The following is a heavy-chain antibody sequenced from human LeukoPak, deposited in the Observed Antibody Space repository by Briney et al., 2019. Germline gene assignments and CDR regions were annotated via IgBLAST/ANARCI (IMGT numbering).Heavy chain of an antibody. D-gene: IGHD3-3*01. CDR1: VFTFSSYS. V-gene: IGHV3-21*01. CDR3: ARDFYSDFWSGYWS. Sequence: PGGALRLSCAASVFTFSSYSMNWVRQAPGKGLEWVSPISSSSSYIYYADSVKGRYTISRDNAKNSLYLQMNSLRAEDTAVYYCARDFYSDFWSGYWSWGQGTLVTVSS. CDR2: ISSSSSYI. J-gene: IGHJ4*02.